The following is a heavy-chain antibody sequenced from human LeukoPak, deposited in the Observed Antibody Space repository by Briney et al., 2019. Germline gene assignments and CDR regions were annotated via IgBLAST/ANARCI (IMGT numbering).Heavy chain of an antibody. V-gene: IGHV3-7*01. Sequence: EAGGSLRLSCAAFGFIFSDFWMGWVRQAPGKGLEWVANINQDGSENYYVDSVKGRFTISGDNAKKSLYLQMNSRRAEDTAVYYCTKGRSNHYWGQGTLVTVST. J-gene: IGHJ4*02. D-gene: IGHD3-10*01. CDR1: GFIFSDFW. CDR2: INQDGSEN. CDR3: TKGRSNHY.